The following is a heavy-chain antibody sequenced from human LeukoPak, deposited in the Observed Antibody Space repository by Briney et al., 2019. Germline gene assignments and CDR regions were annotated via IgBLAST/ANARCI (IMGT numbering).Heavy chain of an antibody. V-gene: IGHV3-21*01. D-gene: IGHD5-24*01. CDR3: ATGGDGYNR. CDR1: GFTVSSNY. J-gene: IGHJ4*02. Sequence: PGGSLRLSCAASGFTVSSNYMSWVRQAPGKGLEWVSSISSSSSYIYYADSVKGRFTISRDNAKNSLYLQMNSLRAEDTAVYYCATGGDGYNRWGQGTLVTVSS. CDR2: ISSSSSYI.